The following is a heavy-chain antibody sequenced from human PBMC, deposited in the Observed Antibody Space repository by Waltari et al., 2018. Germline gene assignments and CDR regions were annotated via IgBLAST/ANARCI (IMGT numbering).Heavy chain of an antibody. Sequence: QVQLVQSGAEVKKPGASVKVSCKASGYTFTGYYMHWVRQAPGQGLEWMGGIKPNSGGTNYAQKFQGRVTMTRDTSISTAYMELSRLRSDDTAVYYCARPSSFGELSHFDYWGQGTLVTVSS. CDR3: ARPSSFGELSHFDY. CDR1: GYTFTGYY. V-gene: IGHV1-2*02. D-gene: IGHD3-10*01. CDR2: IKPNSGGT. J-gene: IGHJ4*02.